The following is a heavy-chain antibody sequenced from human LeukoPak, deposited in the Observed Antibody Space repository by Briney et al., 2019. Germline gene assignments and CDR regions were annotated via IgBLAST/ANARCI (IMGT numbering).Heavy chain of an antibody. Sequence: PGGSLRLSCAASGFTFSSYGMHWVRQAPGKGLEWVAFIRYDGSNKYYADSVKGRFTISRDNSKNTLYLQMNSLRAEDTAVYYCAKGPSWYYDFWSGYSHFDYWGQGTLVTVSS. CDR1: GFTFSSYG. J-gene: IGHJ4*02. V-gene: IGHV3-30*02. CDR3: AKGPSWYYDFWSGYSHFDY. D-gene: IGHD3-3*01. CDR2: IRYDGSNK.